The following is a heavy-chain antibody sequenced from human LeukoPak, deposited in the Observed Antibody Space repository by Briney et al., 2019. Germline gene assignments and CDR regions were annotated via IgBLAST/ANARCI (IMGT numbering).Heavy chain of an antibody. D-gene: IGHD3-22*01. V-gene: IGHV3-30*18. J-gene: IGHJ4*02. CDR3: AKVQYYHSSGYLDY. Sequence: GGSLRLSCAAAGFTFSSYGMHWVRQAPGKGLEWVAVISTDGSNEYYVDSVKCRFTISRDNSKNMLYLQMKSLRAEDTAVYYCAKVQYYHSSGYLDYWGQGTLVTVSS. CDR1: GFTFSSYG. CDR2: ISTDGSNE.